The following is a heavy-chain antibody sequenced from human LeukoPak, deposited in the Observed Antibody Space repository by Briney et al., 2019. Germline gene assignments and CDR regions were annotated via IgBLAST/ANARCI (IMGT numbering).Heavy chain of an antibody. CDR2: IIPIFGTA. J-gene: IGHJ4*02. Sequence: GASVEVSCKASGGTFSSYAISWVRQAPGQGLEWMGGIIPIFGTANYAQKFQGRVTITADESTSTAYMELSSLRSEDTAVYYCALRPYDSSGYFVYWGQGTLVTVSS. V-gene: IGHV1-69*13. CDR1: GGTFSSYA. CDR3: ALRPYDSSGYFVY. D-gene: IGHD3-22*01.